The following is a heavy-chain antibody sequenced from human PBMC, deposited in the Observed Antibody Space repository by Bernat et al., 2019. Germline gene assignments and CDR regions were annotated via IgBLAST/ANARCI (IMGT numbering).Heavy chain of an antibody. CDR3: TRALLASNWYFDL. CDR1: GFTFSDHY. D-gene: IGHD4/OR15-4a*01. J-gene: IGHJ2*01. Sequence: EVQLVESGGGLVQPGGSLRLSCAASGFTFSDHYMDWVRQAPGKGLEWVGRTKNKANSYTTEYAASAKGRFTISRDDSKNSLYLQMNSLKTEDTAVYYCTRALLASNWYFDLWGRGTLVTVSS. V-gene: IGHV3-72*01. CDR2: TKNKANSYTT.